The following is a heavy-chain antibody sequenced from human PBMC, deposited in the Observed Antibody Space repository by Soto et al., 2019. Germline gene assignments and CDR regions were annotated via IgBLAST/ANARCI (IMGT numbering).Heavy chain of an antibody. D-gene: IGHD2-2*01. CDR3: ARVPDR. Sequence: SETLSLTCSVSGGSISSNSYSWGWIRQPPGKGLEWIGTLYSNRDTYYNPSLKSRLTISVDRSKNQFSLKLSSVTAADTAVYYCARVPDRWGQGTLVTVSS. V-gene: IGHV4-39*07. J-gene: IGHJ5*02. CDR2: LYSNRDT. CDR1: GGSISSNSYS.